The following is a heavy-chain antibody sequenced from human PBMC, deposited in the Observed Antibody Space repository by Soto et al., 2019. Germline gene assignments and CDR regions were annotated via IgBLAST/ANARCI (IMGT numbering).Heavy chain of an antibody. CDR3: ARRGAVAPIPYYYYYMDV. D-gene: IGHD6-19*01. CDR1: GGSISSYY. CDR2: IYYSGST. Sequence: QVQLQESGPGLVKPSETLSLTCTVSGGSISSYYWSWIRQPPGKGLEWIGYIYYSGSTNYNPSLKSRVTISVDTSKNQFSLKLSSVTAADTAVYYCARRGAVAPIPYYYYYMDVWGKGTTVTVSS. J-gene: IGHJ6*03. V-gene: IGHV4-59*08.